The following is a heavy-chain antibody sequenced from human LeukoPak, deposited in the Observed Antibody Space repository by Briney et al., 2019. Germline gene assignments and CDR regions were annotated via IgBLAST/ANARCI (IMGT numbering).Heavy chain of an antibody. J-gene: IGHJ4*02. D-gene: IGHD6-13*01. CDR1: GFIVNSKY. V-gene: IGHV3-53*01. Sequence: HPGGSLRLSCAASGFIVNSKYMSWIRQAPGKELEWVSVMYSGGTAFYADSVRGRFTISRDNSKNTLYLQMNRLKVEDTAVYYCAREYDPTSSRDYWGQGTLVTVSS. CDR3: AREYDPTSSRDY. CDR2: MYSGGTA.